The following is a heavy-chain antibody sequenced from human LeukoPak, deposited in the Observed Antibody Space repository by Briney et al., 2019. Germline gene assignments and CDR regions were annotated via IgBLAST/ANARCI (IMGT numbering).Heavy chain of an antibody. CDR2: ISGSGGST. CDR3: ATLVLRDSSGYYDY. CDR1: GFTFSSYA. Sequence: GGSLRLSCAASGFTFSSYAMSWVRQAPGKGLEWVSAISGSGGSTYYADSVKGRFTISRDNSKDTLYLQMNSLRAEDTAVYYCATLVLRDSSGYYDYWGQGTLVTVSS. D-gene: IGHD3-22*01. V-gene: IGHV3-23*01. J-gene: IGHJ4*02.